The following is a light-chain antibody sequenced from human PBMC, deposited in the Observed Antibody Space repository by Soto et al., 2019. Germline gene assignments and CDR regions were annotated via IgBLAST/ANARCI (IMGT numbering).Light chain of an antibody. Sequence: DIPMTQSPSSLSASVGDRVTITCRASQGIRNYLAWYQQKPGKVPKLLISAASTLRSGVPSRFSGSGSGTDFTLTVSSLQPEDVATYYRQKYDSAPFTFGPGTRVSIK. J-gene: IGKJ3*01. V-gene: IGKV1-27*01. CDR2: AAS. CDR1: QGIRNY. CDR3: QKYDSAPFT.